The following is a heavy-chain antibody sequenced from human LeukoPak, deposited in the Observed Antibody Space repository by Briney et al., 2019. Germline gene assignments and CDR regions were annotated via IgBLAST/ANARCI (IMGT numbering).Heavy chain of an antibody. CDR3: ARETYYYGSGSYYPDYYYYYYMDV. CDR2: INHSGST. D-gene: IGHD3-10*01. V-gene: IGHV4-34*01. J-gene: IGHJ6*03. CDR1: GGSFSGYY. Sequence: SETLSLTCAVYGGSFSGYYWSWIRQPPGKGLEWIGEINHSGSTNYNPSLKSRVTISVDTSKNQFSLKLSSVTAADTAVYYCARETYYYGSGSYYPDYYYYYYMDVWGKGTTVTISS.